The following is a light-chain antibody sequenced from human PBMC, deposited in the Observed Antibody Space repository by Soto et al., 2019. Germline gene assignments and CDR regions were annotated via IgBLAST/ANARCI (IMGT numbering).Light chain of an antibody. J-gene: IGLJ1*01. CDR2: RNN. V-gene: IGLV1-47*01. CDR3: AAXDDSLGV. Sequence: QSVLTQPPSASGTPGQRVTISCSGSSSNIGSNYVYWYQQLPGTAPKLLIYRNNQRPSGVPDRFSGSKSGTSASLAISGLRSEDEADYYCAAXDDSLGVFGTGTKVTVL. CDR1: SSNIGSNY.